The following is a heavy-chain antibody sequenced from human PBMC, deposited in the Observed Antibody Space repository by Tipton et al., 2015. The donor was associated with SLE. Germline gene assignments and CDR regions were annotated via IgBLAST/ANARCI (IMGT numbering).Heavy chain of an antibody. CDR3: ARVPGGSSPFDY. D-gene: IGHD6-6*01. CDR1: GGSFSGYY. CDR2: INHSGST. J-gene: IGHJ4*02. V-gene: IGHV4-34*01. Sequence: TLSLTCAVYGGSFSGYYWSWIRQPPGKGLEWIGEINHSGSTNYNPSLKSRVTISVDTSKNQFSLKLSSVTAADTAVYYCARVPGGSSPFDYWGQGTLVTVSS.